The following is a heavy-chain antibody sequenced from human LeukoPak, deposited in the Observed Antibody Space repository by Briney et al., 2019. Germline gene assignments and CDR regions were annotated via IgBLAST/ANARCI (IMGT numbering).Heavy chain of an antibody. CDR3: ARVVVGAGPVDY. CDR2: ISSSSSEI. J-gene: IGHJ4*02. CDR1: GFTFNIYS. V-gene: IGHV3-21*01. Sequence: GGSLRLSCAASGFTFNIYSMKWVRQAPGKGLEWVSSISSSSSEIYYADSVKGRFTISRDNAKDSLYLQMNSLRAEDTAVYYCARVVVGAGPVDYWGQGTLVTVSS. D-gene: IGHD2-21*01.